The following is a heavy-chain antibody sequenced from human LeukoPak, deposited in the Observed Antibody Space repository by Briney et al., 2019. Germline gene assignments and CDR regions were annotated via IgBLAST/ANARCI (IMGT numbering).Heavy chain of an antibody. D-gene: IGHD3-10*01. CDR3: VRLRRNSDRSYYYYSCDS. CDR1: GLTFSDYS. J-gene: IGHJ5*01. V-gene: IGHV3-21*01. Sequence: GGSLRLSCVASGLTFSDYSINWVRRAPGKGLEWVSSINPTSTSIYYADAVRGRFTISRDNAKSSLYLQMDSLRAEDTAVYYCVRLRRNSDRSYYYYSCDSWGQGILVTVSS. CDR2: INPTSTSI.